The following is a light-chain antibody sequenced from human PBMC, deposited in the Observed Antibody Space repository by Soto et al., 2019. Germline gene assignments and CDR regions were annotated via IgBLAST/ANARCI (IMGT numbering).Light chain of an antibody. V-gene: IGKV3-15*01. Sequence: EIVMTQSPATLSVSLGERATLSCRASQSISTALAWYQQKPGQPPSLLIYSASTRATGVPARFTGSGSGSEFTLTISGLQSEDFAVYYCEQGHNWPLTFGQRTRLEI. J-gene: IGKJ2*01. CDR2: SAS. CDR3: EQGHNWPLT. CDR1: QSISTA.